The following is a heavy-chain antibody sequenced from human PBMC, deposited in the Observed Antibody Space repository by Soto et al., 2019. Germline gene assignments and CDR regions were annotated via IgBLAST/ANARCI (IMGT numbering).Heavy chain of an antibody. V-gene: IGHV3-23*01. CDR1: GFTFSSYA. D-gene: IGHD3-10*01. CDR3: AKTYGSGSYPRRPFDY. CDR2: ISGSGGST. Sequence: EVQLLESGGGLVQPGGSLRLSCAASGFTFSSYAMSWVRQAPGKGLEWVSAISGSGGSTYYADSVKGRFTISRDNSKNTLYLQMNSLRAEDTAVYYCAKTYGSGSYPRRPFDYWGQGTLVTVSS. J-gene: IGHJ4*02.